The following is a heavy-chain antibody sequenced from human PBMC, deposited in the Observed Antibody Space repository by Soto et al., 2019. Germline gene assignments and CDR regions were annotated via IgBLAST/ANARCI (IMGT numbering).Heavy chain of an antibody. CDR3: ASSEGSTCLDY. CDR2: IYYSGST. V-gene: IGHV4-61*01. J-gene: IGHJ4*02. D-gene: IGHD2-2*01. Sequence: SETLSLTCTVSGGSVSSGSYYWSWIRQPPGKGLEWIGYIYYSGSTNYNPSLKSRVTISVETSKNQFSLKLRSVTAADTAVYYCASSEGSTCLDYWGEGTLLTVSS. CDR1: GGSVSSGSYY.